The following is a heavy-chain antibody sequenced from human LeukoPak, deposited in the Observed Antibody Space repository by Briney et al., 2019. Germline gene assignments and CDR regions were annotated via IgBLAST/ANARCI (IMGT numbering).Heavy chain of an antibody. V-gene: IGHV1-18*01. Sequence: ASVRVSCKASGYNFLSYGISWVRQAPGLGLEWMGWVSVYNGNTNYAQKFQGRVTMTADMPTSTAYMELRSLRSDDTALYYCARVEHTQFFFDSWGQGTMVTVSS. CDR1: GYNFLSYG. CDR3: ARVEHTQFFFDS. J-gene: IGHJ3*02. CDR2: VSVYNGNT. D-gene: IGHD1/OR15-1a*01.